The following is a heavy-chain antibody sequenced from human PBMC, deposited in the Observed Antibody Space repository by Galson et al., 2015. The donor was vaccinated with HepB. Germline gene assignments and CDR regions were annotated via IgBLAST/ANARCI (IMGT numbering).Heavy chain of an antibody. Sequence: SLRLSCAASGFTFSSYSMKWVRQAPGKGLEWISYINTDGNTIYYADSVKGRFTISRDNAKNSLYLQMSSLRAEDTAVYYCAKDRAVLRYFDWLFDYWGQGTLVTVSS. CDR3: AKDRAVLRYFDWLFDY. V-gene: IGHV3-48*04. CDR1: GFTFSSYS. CDR2: INTDGNTI. J-gene: IGHJ4*02. D-gene: IGHD3-9*01.